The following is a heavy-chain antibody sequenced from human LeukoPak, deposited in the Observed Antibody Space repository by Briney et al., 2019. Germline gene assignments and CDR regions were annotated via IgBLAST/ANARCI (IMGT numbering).Heavy chain of an antibody. V-gene: IGHV3-33*08. CDR3: ARAKYDSSGYYYVNWFDP. CDR2: IWYDGSNK. D-gene: IGHD3-22*01. J-gene: IGHJ5*02. CDR1: GFTFSSYG. Sequence: PGGSLRLSCAASGFTFSSYGMHWVRQAPGKGLEWVAVIWYDGSNKYYADSVKGRFTISRDNSKNTLYLQMNSLRAEDTAVYYCARAKYDSSGYYYVNWFDPWGQGTLVTVSS.